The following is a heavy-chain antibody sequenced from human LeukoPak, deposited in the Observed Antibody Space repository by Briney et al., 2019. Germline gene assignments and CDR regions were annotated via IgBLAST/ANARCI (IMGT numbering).Heavy chain of an antibody. V-gene: IGHV3-30*04. J-gene: IGHJ4*02. CDR1: GFTFSSYA. D-gene: IGHD2-2*02. Sequence: GGSLRLSCVTSGFTFSSYAFHWVRQAPGKGLEWVATMSFDVNNKYYADSVRGRFTISRDNSKNTLYLQMNSLGAEDTAVYSCARAYCTSSRCYNDYWGQGTLVTVSS. CDR3: ARAYCTSSRCYNDY. CDR2: MSFDVNNK.